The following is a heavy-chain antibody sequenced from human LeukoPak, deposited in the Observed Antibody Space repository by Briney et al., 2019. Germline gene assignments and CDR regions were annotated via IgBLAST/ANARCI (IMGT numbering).Heavy chain of an antibody. CDR2: ISTAGDT. CDR1: GSTFIIYA. Sequence: PRGSFRLTCPASGSTFIIYAMHWVRHATGKGLEWVSAISTAGDTYYPGSSTGRFTIYRANAKTSLCLEMSRLRAGDTVVYHCVNTARFGEFGYWGEGTLVTVSS. CDR3: VNTARFGEFGY. V-gene: IGHV3-13*01. J-gene: IGHJ4*02. D-gene: IGHD3-10*01.